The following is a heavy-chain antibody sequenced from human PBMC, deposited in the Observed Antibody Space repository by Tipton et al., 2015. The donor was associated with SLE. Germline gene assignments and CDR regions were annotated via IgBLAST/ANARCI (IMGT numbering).Heavy chain of an antibody. D-gene: IGHD5-24*01. CDR3: ARAVSRWSTQSSEFDY. J-gene: IGHJ4*02. Sequence: SLRLSCVASGFTFSNYAMIWVRQAPGKGLEWVAVIWNDGSKTYYADSVKGRFTISRDNSKNSLYLQIKSLRAEDTAFYYCARAVSRWSTQSSEFDYWGQGTLVTVSS. V-gene: IGHV3-33*08. CDR1: GFTFSNYA. CDR2: IWNDGSKT.